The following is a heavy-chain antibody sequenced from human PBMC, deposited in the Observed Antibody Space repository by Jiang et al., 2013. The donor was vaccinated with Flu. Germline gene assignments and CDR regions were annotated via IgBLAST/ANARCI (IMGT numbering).Heavy chain of an antibody. V-gene: IGHV4-30-2*05. CDR3: ARDHPPSDYYDSSGYYLTDAFDI. CDR2: T. J-gene: IGHJ3*02. D-gene: IGHD3-22*01. Sequence: TYYNPSLKSRVTISVDTSKNQFSLKLSSVTAADTAVYYCARDHPPSDYYDSSGYYLTDAFDIWGQGTMVTVSS.